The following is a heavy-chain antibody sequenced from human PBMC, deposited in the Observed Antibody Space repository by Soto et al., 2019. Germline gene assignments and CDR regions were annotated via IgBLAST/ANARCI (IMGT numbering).Heavy chain of an antibody. CDR3: GRHVLGYCSSTSGSPRFTDYYYGMDI. V-gene: IGHV5-51*01. CDR1: GYSFTSYW. D-gene: IGHD2-2*01. Sequence: GESLKISCKGSGYSFTSYWIGWVRQMPGKGLEWMGIIYPGDSDTRYSPSFQGQATISADKSFSTAYLQWSSLKASDTAMYYCGRHVLGYCSSTSGSPRFTDYYYGMDIWGQGTTVAVSS. J-gene: IGHJ6*01. CDR2: IYPGDSDT.